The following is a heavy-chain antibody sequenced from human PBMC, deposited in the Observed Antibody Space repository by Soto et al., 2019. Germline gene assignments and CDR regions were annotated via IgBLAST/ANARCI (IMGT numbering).Heavy chain of an antibody. Sequence: QVQLVESGGGMVQPGRSLRLSCTVSGFTFSTYDMHWVRQAPGKGLEWVAVVSYDAGYKNYADSVKGRFTISRDNSKNSLYLQMNGLRPEDTAVYYCAKVSISKSSAATFDSWGQGTLVTVSS. D-gene: IGHD2-15*01. CDR1: GFTFSTYD. CDR3: AKVSISKSSAATFDS. J-gene: IGHJ4*02. V-gene: IGHV3-30*18. CDR2: VSYDAGYK.